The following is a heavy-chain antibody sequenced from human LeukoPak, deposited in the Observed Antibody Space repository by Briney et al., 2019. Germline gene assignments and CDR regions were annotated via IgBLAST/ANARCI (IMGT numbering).Heavy chain of an antibody. Sequence: GGSLRLSCAASGFTFSSYSMNWVRQAPGKGLEWVAFIRYDGSNKYYADSVKGRFTISRDNSKNTLYLQMNSLRAEDTAVYYCAKDFSVYYYDSRVLDYWGQGTLVTVSS. CDR1: GFTFSSYS. CDR3: AKDFSVYYYDSRVLDY. D-gene: IGHD3-22*01. CDR2: IRYDGSNK. V-gene: IGHV3-30*02. J-gene: IGHJ4*02.